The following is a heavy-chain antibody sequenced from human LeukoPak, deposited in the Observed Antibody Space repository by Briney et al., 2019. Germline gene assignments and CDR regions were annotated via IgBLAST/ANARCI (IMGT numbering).Heavy chain of an antibody. Sequence: SETLSLTCAVSGGSISSNSYYWGWIRQPPGRGLEWISTIYHSGSTYSSPSLTSRLTISVDTSKNQFSLKLNSVTAADTAVYYCARGFGWNGRNVFDIWGQGTLVTVSS. J-gene: IGHJ3*02. CDR3: ARGFGWNGRNVFDI. CDR2: IYHSGST. D-gene: IGHD1-1*01. CDR1: GGSISSNSYY. V-gene: IGHV4-39*07.